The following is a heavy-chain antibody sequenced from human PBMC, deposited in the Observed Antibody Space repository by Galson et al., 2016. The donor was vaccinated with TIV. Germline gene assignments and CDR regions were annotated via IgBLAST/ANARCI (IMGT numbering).Heavy chain of an antibody. CDR2: INSDGTNT. CDR3: ARGPGYCTGGVCYSNWYFDL. CDR1: GFSFRRYW. V-gene: IGHV3-74*01. D-gene: IGHD2-8*02. Sequence: LRLSCAASGFSFRRYWMHWVRQAPGKGLVWVSHINSDGTNTNFADSVKGRFDISRDNAKNTLDLQMNGLTADDTAVYYCARGPGYCTGGVCYSNWYFDLWGRGTLVTVSS. J-gene: IGHJ2*01.